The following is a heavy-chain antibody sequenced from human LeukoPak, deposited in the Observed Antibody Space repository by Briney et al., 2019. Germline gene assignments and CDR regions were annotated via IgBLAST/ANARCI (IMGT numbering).Heavy chain of an antibody. CDR3: ARAYDSSGYYYNWFDP. CDR2: IYTSGST. V-gene: IGHV4-4*07. Sequence: SETLSLTCTVSGGSISSYYWSWIRQPAGKGLEWIGRIYTSGSTNYNPSLKSRGTMSVDKSKKQFSLKLSSVTAADTAVYYCARAYDSSGYYYNWFDPWGQGTLVTVSS. J-gene: IGHJ5*02. D-gene: IGHD3-22*01. CDR1: GGSISSYY.